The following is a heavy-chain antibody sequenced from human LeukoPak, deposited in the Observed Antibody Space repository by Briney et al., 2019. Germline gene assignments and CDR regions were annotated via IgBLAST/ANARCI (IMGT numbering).Heavy chain of an antibody. CDR3: ARMRRPRLVGTYNWFDP. D-gene: IGHD1-26*01. CDR1: GFTFSRYW. Sequence: GGSLRLSCAASGFTFSRYWMHWVRQAPGKGLVWVSRINSDASSTSYADSVKGRFTISRDNAKNTLYLQMNSLRAEDTAVYYCARMRRPRLVGTYNWFDPWGQGTLVTVSS. J-gene: IGHJ5*02. CDR2: INSDASST. V-gene: IGHV3-74*01.